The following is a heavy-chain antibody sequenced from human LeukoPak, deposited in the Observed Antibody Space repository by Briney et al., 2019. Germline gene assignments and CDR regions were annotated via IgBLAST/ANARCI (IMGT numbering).Heavy chain of an antibody. V-gene: IGHV3-23*01. D-gene: IGHD6-19*01. J-gene: IGHJ4*02. Sequence: GGSLRLSCAASGFILSDYNMHWVRQAPGKGLEWVSVIGGSGATTSYADSVKGRFTISRDNSKNTVYLQMNSLRAEDTAVYYCAKRTTESSGWYSFDHWGQGTLVTVSS. CDR1: GFILSDYN. CDR2: IGGSGATT. CDR3: AKRTTESSGWYSFDH.